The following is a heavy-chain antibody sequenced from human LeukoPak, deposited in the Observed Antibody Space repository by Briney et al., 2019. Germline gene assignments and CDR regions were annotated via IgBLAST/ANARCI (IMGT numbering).Heavy chain of an antibody. CDR1: GFTFSSYA. V-gene: IGHV3-23*01. Sequence: GGSLRLSCAASGFTFSSYAMSWVRQAPGKGLEWVSAISGSGGSTYYADSGKGRFTISRDNSKNTLYLQMNGLRAEDTAVYYCAKVHGFGPEITYYYYYMDVWGKGTTVTVSS. CDR2: ISGSGGST. D-gene: IGHD3/OR15-3a*01. CDR3: AKVHGFGPEITYYYYYMDV. J-gene: IGHJ6*03.